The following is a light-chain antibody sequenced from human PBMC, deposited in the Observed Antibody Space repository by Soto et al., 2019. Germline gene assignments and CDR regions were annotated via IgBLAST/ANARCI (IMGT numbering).Light chain of an antibody. CDR3: QQRSDWPPFT. CDR1: QSINNY. J-gene: IGKJ2*01. CDR2: DAS. V-gene: IGKV3-11*01. Sequence: EIVLTQSPATLSLSPGERAILSCRASQSINNYLVWFQQKPGQAPRLLMYDASKRATGIPARFSGSGSGTDVTLTISSRETDDVAVYYCQQRSDWPPFTFGQGTKREI.